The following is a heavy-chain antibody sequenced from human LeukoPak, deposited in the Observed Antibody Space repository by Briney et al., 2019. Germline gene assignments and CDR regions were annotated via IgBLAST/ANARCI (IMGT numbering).Heavy chain of an antibody. D-gene: IGHD3-9*01. CDR1: GFTFDDYA. J-gene: IGHJ2*01. Sequence: GGSLRLSCAASGFTFDDYAMHWVRQAPGKGLEWVSGISWNSGSIGYADSVKGRFTISRDNAKNSLYLQMNSLRAEDTALYYCAKDRTYYDTLTGYWRYFDLWGRGTLVTVSS. CDR2: ISWNSGSI. CDR3: AKDRTYYDTLTGYWRYFDL. V-gene: IGHV3-9*01.